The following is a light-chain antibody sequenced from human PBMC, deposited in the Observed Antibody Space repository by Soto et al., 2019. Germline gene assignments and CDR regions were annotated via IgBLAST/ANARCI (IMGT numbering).Light chain of an antibody. V-gene: IGLV2-14*01. CDR1: SSDIGAYKY. CDR3: SSYTSSRTLV. CDR2: EVI. J-gene: IGLJ2*01. Sequence: QSALTQPASVSGSPGQSIPISCTGTSSDIGAYKYVSWYQQHPGRAPKLMIYEVIRRPSGVSSRFSGSKSGKTASLSISGLQADDEADYYCSSYTSSRTLVFGGGTQLTVL.